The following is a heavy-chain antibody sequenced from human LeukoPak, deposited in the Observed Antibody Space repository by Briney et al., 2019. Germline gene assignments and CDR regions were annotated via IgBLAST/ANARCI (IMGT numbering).Heavy chain of an antibody. CDR3: ARAGGAGSGNFVDYYYYYGMDV. CDR2: ISSSSSYT. CDR1: GFTFSDYY. Sequence: GGSRRLSCAASGFTFSDYYMSWIRQAPGKGLERVSYISSSSSYTNYADSVKGRFTISRDNAKNSLYLQMNSLRAEDTAVYYCARAGGAGSGNFVDYYYYYGMDVWGKGTTVTVSS. J-gene: IGHJ6*04. V-gene: IGHV3-11*06. D-gene: IGHD3-10*01.